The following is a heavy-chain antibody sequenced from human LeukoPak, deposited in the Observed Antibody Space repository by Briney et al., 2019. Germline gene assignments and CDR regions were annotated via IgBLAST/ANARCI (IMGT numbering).Heavy chain of an antibody. V-gene: IGHV3-21*01. CDR3: AMSYSSGWDYYFDY. CDR1: GFTFSSYS. CDR2: ISSSSSYI. Sequence: PGGSLRLSCAASGFTFSSYSMNWVRQAPGKGLEWVSSISSSSSYIYYADSVKGRFTISRDNSKNTLYLQMNSLRAEDTAVYYCAMSYSSGWDYYFDYWGQGTLVTVSS. D-gene: IGHD6-19*01. J-gene: IGHJ4*02.